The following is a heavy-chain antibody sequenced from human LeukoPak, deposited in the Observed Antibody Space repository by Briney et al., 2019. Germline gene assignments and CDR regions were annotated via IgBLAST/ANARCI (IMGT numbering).Heavy chain of an antibody. CDR1: GYSFTNFW. CDR2: ISPGDSGI. J-gene: IGHJ5*02. Sequence: GESLKISCKGSGYSFTNFWIGWVRQMPGKGLEWMGVISPGDSGIRYSPSFQGQVTISVDKSISTAYLQWSSLEASDSAMYYCAAGGASAPWGQGTLVTVSS. D-gene: IGHD3-16*01. CDR3: AAGGASAP. V-gene: IGHV5-51*01.